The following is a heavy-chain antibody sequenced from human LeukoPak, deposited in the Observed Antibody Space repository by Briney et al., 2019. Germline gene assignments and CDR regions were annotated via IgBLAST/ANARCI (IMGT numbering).Heavy chain of an antibody. CDR3: AGYCSSTSCYFGSAFDI. D-gene: IGHD2-2*01. J-gene: IGHJ3*02. CDR2: INHSGST. V-gene: IGHV4-34*01. CDR1: GGSFSGYY. Sequence: SETLSLTCAVYGGSFSGYYWSWIRQPPGKGLEWIGEINHSGSTNYNPSLKSRVTISVDTSKNQFSLKLSSVTAADTAVYYCAGYCSSTSCYFGSAFDIWGQGTVVTVSS.